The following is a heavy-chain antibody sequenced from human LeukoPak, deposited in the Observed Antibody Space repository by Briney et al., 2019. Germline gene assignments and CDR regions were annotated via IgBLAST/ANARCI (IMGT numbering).Heavy chain of an antibody. CDR3: AKDSGRTITTPSVT. CDR2: ISGSGGST. J-gene: IGHJ5*02. V-gene: IGHV3-23*01. CDR1: GFTFSSYA. D-gene: IGHD3-22*01. Sequence: GGSLRLSCAASGFTFSSYAMSWVRQAPGKGLEWVSAISGSGGSTYYADSVKGRFTISRDNSKNTLYLQMNSLRAEDTAVYYCAKDSGRTITTPSVTWGQGTLVTVSS.